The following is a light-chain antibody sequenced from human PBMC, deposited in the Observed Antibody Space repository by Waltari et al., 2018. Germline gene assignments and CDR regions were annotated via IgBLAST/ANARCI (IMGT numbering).Light chain of an antibody. CDR1: QSINTY. Sequence: DIQMTQSPSSLSASVGDTVTITCRADQSINTYLNWYQQRPGKAPKLLIYAASTLQGGVPSMFSGSGSGTDFTLTISSLQPEDFATFYCQQTYKTPITFGQGTRLDVK. J-gene: IGKJ5*01. CDR3: QQTYKTPIT. CDR2: AAS. V-gene: IGKV1-39*01.